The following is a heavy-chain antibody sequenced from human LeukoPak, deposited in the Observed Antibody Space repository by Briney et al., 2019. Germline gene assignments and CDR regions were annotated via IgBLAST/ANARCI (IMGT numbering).Heavy chain of an antibody. Sequence: GGSLRLSCGASGFTFSSRAMNWVRQAPGKGLEWVSTTSGSGDSTYYADSVADRFIISRDNSKNTLYLQMNSLRAEDTALYFCAKSLDGSGSYYNGDYWGQGTLVTVSS. V-gene: IGHV3-23*01. J-gene: IGHJ4*02. CDR2: TSGSGDST. CDR3: AKSLDGSGSYYNGDY. CDR1: GFTFSSRA. D-gene: IGHD3-10*01.